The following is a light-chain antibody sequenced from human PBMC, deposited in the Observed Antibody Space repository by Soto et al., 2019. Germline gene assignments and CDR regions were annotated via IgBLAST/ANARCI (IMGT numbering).Light chain of an antibody. CDR1: SGHSSYA. J-gene: IGLJ1*01. CDR2: LNSDGSH. CDR3: QTWGTDIHV. Sequence: QSVLTQSPSASASLGASVKLTCTLSSGHSSYAIAWHQQQPEKGPRYLMKLNSDGSHSKGDGIPDRFSGSSSGAERYLTISSLQSEYEADYYCQTWGTDIHVFGTGTKVTVL. V-gene: IGLV4-69*01.